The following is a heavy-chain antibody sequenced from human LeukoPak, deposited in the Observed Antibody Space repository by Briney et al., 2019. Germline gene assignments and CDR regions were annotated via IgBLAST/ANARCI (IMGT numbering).Heavy chain of an antibody. Sequence: GGSVRFFCAASGFTVRSNYSSAVRSATGKGLKWVSVICGGGSTYYADSVKGRFTISRDISKNTLYLEMNSQRAEDTAVYYCPRASLGTNHIDYWGQGTMVTVSS. CDR3: PRASLGTNHIDY. J-gene: IGHJ4*02. D-gene: IGHD2-8*01. V-gene: IGHV3-53*01. CDR2: ICGGGST. CDR1: GFTVRSNY.